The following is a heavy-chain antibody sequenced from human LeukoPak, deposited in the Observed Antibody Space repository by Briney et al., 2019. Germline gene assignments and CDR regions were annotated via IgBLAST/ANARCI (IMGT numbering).Heavy chain of an antibody. V-gene: IGHV3-23*01. CDR2: ISGSGGST. CDR3: AKYGGSYHTPFDY. Sequence: GGSLRLSCAASGSTFSSYAMSWVRQAPGKGLEWVSAISGSGGSTYYADSVKGRFTISRDNSKNTLYLQMSSLRAEDTAVYYCAKYGGSYHTPFDYWGQGTLVTVSS. D-gene: IGHD1-26*01. CDR1: GSTFSSYA. J-gene: IGHJ4*02.